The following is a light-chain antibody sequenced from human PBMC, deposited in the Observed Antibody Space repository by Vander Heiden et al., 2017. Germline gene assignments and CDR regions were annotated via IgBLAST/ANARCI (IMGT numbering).Light chain of an antibody. Sequence: QSALTQPASVSGSPGPSITIPCTGTSGDVGNYNLVSWYQQHPGKAPVLMIYEVTKRPSGVSNRFSGSKSGNTASLTISGLQAEDEADYYCCSYANSRAVERVFGGGTKLTVL. CDR2: EVT. J-gene: IGLJ2*01. CDR3: CSYANSRAVERV. CDR1: SGDVGNYNL. V-gene: IGLV2-23*02.